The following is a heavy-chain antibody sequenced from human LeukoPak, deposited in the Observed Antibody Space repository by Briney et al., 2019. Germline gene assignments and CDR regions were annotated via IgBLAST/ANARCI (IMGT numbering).Heavy chain of an antibody. V-gene: IGHV3-9*01. D-gene: IGHD3-16*01. CDR3: AKGTRPVWGSYLGDY. Sequence: GGSLRLSCAASGFTFRSYAMHWVRQAPGKGLEWVSGISWNSGSIGYADSVKGRFTISRDNAKNSLYLQMNSLRAEDTALYYCAKGTRPVWGSYLGDYWGQGTLVTVSS. J-gene: IGHJ4*02. CDR1: GFTFRSYA. CDR2: ISWNSGSI.